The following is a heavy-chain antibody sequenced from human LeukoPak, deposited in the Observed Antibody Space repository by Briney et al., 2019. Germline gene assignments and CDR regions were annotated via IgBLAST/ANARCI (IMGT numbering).Heavy chain of an antibody. Sequence: ASVKVSCKTSGYTFSDYTIHWVRQAPGQGLEWMEWINPSSNAANYAQRFEGRVSLTRDTSISTADMVLTSLTSDDTGVYYCARSRELLDFDTWGQGTLVGVSS. CDR3: ARSRELLDFDT. J-gene: IGHJ4*02. CDR1: GYTFSDYT. CDR2: INPSSNAA. V-gene: IGHV1-2*02. D-gene: IGHD3-10*01.